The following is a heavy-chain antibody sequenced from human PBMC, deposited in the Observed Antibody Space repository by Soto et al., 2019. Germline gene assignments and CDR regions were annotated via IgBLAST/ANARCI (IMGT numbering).Heavy chain of an antibody. J-gene: IGHJ6*02. CDR3: SRPRSSRPNYFGMDL. CDR2: IYPGDSKT. V-gene: IGHV5-51*01. Sequence: GESLKISCKGSGFSFTTYWIAWVRQMPGKGLEWMGIIYPGDSKTTYSPSFQGQVTISADKSISTASLPWSSLKASDTAMYYCSRPRSSRPNYFGMDLGGEGTTVTV. CDR1: GFSFTTYW. D-gene: IGHD6-13*01.